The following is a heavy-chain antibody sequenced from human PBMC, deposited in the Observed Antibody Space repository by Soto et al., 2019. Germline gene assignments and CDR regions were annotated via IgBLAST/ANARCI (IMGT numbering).Heavy chain of an antibody. J-gene: IGHJ4*02. V-gene: IGHV4-4*02. CDR3: VRENRSTFDY. CDR1: GGSINSAHW. Sequence: QVQLQESGPGLVEPSGTLSLTCAVSGGSINSAHWWSWVRQPPGKGLEWIGEVFHSGLINYNPSLNNRVSISLDWSMNQVSLRLRSVTAADTAVYYCVRENRSTFDYWGRGTLVTVSS. CDR2: VFHSGLI.